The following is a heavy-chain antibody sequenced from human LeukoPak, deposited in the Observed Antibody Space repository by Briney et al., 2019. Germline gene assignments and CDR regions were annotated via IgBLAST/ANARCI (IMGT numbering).Heavy chain of an antibody. V-gene: IGHV4-34*01. Sequence: SETLSLTCAVYGGSFSGYYWSWIRQPPGNGLEWIGEINHSGSTNYNPSLKSRVTISVDTSKNQFSLKLSSVTAADTAVYYCARCATYSSSWLDIWGQGTMVTVSS. CDR2: INHSGST. CDR1: GGSFSGYY. CDR3: ARCATYSSSWLDI. D-gene: IGHD6-13*01. J-gene: IGHJ3*02.